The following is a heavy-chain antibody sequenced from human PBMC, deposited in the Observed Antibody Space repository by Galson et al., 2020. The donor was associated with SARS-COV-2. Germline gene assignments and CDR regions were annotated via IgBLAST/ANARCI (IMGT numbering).Heavy chain of an antibody. J-gene: IGHJ5*02. CDR1: DDSINSYY. Sequence: SETLSLTCTVSDDSINSYYWSWIRQPPGKGLEWIGYIQYSGSTNYNPSPKSRVIISVDTSKKQFSLKLSSVTAEDTAVYCCARGLNGGYSYKWFDPWGQGTLVTVSS. CDR2: IQYSGST. V-gene: IGHV4-59*01. CDR3: ARGLNGGYSYKWFDP. D-gene: IGHD2-21*02.